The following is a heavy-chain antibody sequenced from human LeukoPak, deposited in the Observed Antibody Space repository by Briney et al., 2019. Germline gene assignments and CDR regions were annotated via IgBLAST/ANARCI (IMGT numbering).Heavy chain of an antibody. Sequence: PSETLSLTCTVSGGSISSSSYYWGWIRQPPGKGLEWIGSIYYSGSTYYNPSLKSRVTISVDTSKNQFSLKLSSVTAADTAVYYCARQGRYCSSTSCLNWFDPWGQGTLVTVSS. CDR3: ARQGRYCSSTSCLNWFDP. CDR2: IYYSGST. D-gene: IGHD2-2*01. CDR1: GGSISSSSYY. J-gene: IGHJ5*02. V-gene: IGHV4-39*01.